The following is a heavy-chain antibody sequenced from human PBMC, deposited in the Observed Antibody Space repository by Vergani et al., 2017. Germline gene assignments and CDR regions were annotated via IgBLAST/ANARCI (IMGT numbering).Heavy chain of an antibody. CDR2: IIPIFGTA. CDR3: ARDQYKMSSSCNYCYGMDV. J-gene: IGHJ6*02. CDR1: GGTFSSYS. D-gene: IGHD6-13*01. V-gene: IGHV1-69*13. Sequence: QVQLVQSGAEVKKPGSSVKVSCKASGGTFSSYSINWVRQAPGQGLEWMGGIIPIFGTANYAQKFQGRVTITADESTGTAYMELRSLRSDDTAVYYCARDQYKMSSSCNYCYGMDVWGQGTTVTVSS.